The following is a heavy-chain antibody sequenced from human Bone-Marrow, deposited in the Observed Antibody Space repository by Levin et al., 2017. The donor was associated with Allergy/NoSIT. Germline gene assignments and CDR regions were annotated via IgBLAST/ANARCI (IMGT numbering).Heavy chain of an antibody. CDR1: GFTFSSYG. CDR3: AGSITMGLGVDY. V-gene: IGHV3-33*01. D-gene: IGHD3-10*01. CDR2: IWYDGSNK. J-gene: IGHJ4*02. Sequence: GGSLRLSCAASGFTFSSYGMHWVRQAPGKGLEWVAVIWYDGSNKYYADSVKGRFTISRDNSKNTLYLQMNSLRAEDTAVYYCAGSITMGLGVDYWGQGTLVTVSS.